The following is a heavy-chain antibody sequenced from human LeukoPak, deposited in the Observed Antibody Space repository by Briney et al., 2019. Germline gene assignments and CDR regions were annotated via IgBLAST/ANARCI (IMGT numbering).Heavy chain of an antibody. CDR1: GFPFNRYT. CDR2: ISSSSSYI. J-gene: IGHJ4*02. V-gene: IGHV3-21*01. CDR3: ATIGYSSGWADY. Sequence: GGSLRLSCVASGFPFNRYTMNWVRQAPGKGLEWVSSISSSSSYIYYADSVKGRFTISRDNAKNSLYLQMNSLRAEDTAVYYCATIGYSSGWADYWGQGTLVTVSS. D-gene: IGHD6-19*01.